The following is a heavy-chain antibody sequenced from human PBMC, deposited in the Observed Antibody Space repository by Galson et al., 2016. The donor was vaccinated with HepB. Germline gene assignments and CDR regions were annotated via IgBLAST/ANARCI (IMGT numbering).Heavy chain of an antibody. V-gene: IGHV3-48*03. CDR3: ASGGGVIRPVSAY. J-gene: IGHJ4*02. CDR1: GFIFGSFE. Sequence: SLRLSCAASGFIFGSFEMNWVRQAPGQGLEWLPFISSSGSSIHYADSVKGRFTISRNNAKNSLYLQMNSLKVEDTAVYYCASGGGVIRPVSAYWGQGTLVTVSS. D-gene: IGHD2/OR15-2a*01. CDR2: ISSSGSSI.